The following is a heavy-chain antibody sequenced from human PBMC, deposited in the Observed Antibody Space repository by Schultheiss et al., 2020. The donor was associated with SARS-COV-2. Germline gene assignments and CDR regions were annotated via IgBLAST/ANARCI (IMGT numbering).Heavy chain of an antibody. J-gene: IGHJ6*02. CDR2: IYYSGST. D-gene: IGHD2-15*01. V-gene: IGHV4-31*03. CDR3: ARDQRGYCSGGSCYSRAGYYGMDV. Sequence: SETLSLTCTVSGGSISSGGYYWSWIRQHPGKGLEWIGYIYYSGSTYYNPSLKSRVTISVDTSKNQFSLKLSSVTAADTAVYYCARDQRGYCSGGSCYSRAGYYGMDVWGQGTTVTVSS. CDR1: GGSISSGGYY.